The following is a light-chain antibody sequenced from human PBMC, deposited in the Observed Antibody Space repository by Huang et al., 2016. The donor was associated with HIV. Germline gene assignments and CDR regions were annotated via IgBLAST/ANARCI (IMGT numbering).Light chain of an antibody. J-gene: IGKJ1*01. V-gene: IGKV2-30*01. CDR3: MQGALWPWT. CDR1: QSLLYRDGNTY. Sequence: DVVLTQSPLSLPVTLGQSTSISCRSTQSLLYRDGNTYLNWFHQRPGQSPRRLIYKGYNRDSGVPDRFSGSGSGTDFTLRINRVEAEDVGVYFCMQGALWPWTFGHGTKVEIK. CDR2: KGY.